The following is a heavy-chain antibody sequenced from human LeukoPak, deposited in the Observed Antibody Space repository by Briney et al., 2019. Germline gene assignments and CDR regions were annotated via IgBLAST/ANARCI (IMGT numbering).Heavy chain of an antibody. D-gene: IGHD2-8*01. J-gene: IGHJ6*02. CDR3: AKDVGYCTNGVCYMAYYYYGMDV. CDR1: GFTFDVYA. CDR2: ISWNSGSI. Sequence: PGGSLRPSCAASGFTFDVYAMHWVRQAPGKGLEWVSGISWNSGSIGYADSVKGRFTISRDNAKNSLYLQMNSLRAEDTALYYCAKDVGYCTNGVCYMAYYYYGMDVWGQGTTVTVSS. V-gene: IGHV3-9*01.